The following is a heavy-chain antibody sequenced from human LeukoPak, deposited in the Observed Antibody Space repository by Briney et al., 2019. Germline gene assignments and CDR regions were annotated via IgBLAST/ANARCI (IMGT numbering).Heavy chain of an antibody. CDR1: GYTFTNFG. J-gene: IGHJ3*02. CDR3: ASSPEDTWNFDI. D-gene: IGHD2-15*01. CDR2: INPNSGGT. Sequence: ASVKVSCKASGYTFTNFGISWVRQAPGQGLEWMGWINPNSGGTNYAQKFQGWVTMTRDTSISTAYMELSRLRSDDTAVYYCASSPEDTWNFDIWGQGTMVTVSS. V-gene: IGHV1-2*04.